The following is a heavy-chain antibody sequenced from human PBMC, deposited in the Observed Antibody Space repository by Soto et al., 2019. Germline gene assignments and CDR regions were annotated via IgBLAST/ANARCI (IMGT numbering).Heavy chain of an antibody. Sequence: PGGSLRLSCAASGFTFSSYAMRWVRQAPGKGLEWVAVISYDGSNKYYADSVKGRFTISRDNSKNTLYLQMNSLRAEDTAVYYCAVTGYSSSWLIWGQGTLVTVSS. CDR1: GFTFSSYA. V-gene: IGHV3-30-3*01. CDR3: AVTGYSSSWLI. CDR2: ISYDGSNK. J-gene: IGHJ4*02. D-gene: IGHD6-13*01.